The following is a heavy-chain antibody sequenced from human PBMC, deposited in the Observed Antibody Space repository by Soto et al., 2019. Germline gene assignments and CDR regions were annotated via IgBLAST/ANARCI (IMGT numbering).Heavy chain of an antibody. V-gene: IGHV2-5*02. J-gene: IGHJ4*02. CDR3: AHSPYCSGGSCYHSAPFSFDY. D-gene: IGHD2-15*01. CDR2: IYWDDDK. Sequence: IRQPPGKALEWLALIYWDDDKRYSPSLKSRLTITKDTSKNQVVLTMTNMDPVDTATYYCAHSPYCSGGSCYHSAPFSFDYWGQGTLVTVSS.